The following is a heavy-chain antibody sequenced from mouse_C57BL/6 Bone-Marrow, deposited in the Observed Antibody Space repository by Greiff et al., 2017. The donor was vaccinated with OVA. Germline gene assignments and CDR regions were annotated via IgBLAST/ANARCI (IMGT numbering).Heavy chain of an antibody. J-gene: IGHJ2*01. D-gene: IGHD4-1*01. CDR3: ARDNWVFDY. V-gene: IGHV5-16*01. CDR2: INYDGSST. CDR1: GFTFSDYY. Sequence: EVQLVESEGGSVQPGSSMKLSCTASGFTFSDYYMAWVRQVPEKGLEWVANINYDGSSTYYLDSLKSRFIISRDNAKNILYLQMSSLKSEDTATYYCARDNWVFDYWGQGTTLTVSS.